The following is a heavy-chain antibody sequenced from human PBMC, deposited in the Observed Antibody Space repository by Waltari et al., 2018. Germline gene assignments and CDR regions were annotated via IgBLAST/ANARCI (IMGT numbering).Heavy chain of an antibody. V-gene: IGHV3-7*01. CDR1: GFRTAW. CDR3: SKRLEI. J-gene: IGHJ3*02. Sequence: DVQPVESGGGLVQPGGSLRLSCEGSGFRTAWMDWVRQAPGKGLQWVANINEDGGEKYYLDSVKGRFTISRDNAKKLVYLEMNTLRAEDTATYYCSKRLEIWGRGTMVAVS. CDR2: INEDGGEK.